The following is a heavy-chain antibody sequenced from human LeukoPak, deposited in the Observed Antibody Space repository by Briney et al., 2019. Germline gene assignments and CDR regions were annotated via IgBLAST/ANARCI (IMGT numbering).Heavy chain of an antibody. J-gene: IGHJ3*02. Sequence: SQTLSLTCTVSGGSISSYYWSWIRQPPGKGLGWIGYIHYSGSTNYNPSLQSRVTISVDTSKNQFSPSLSSVTAADTAVYYCARQTALGDAFDIWGQGTMVTVSS. CDR1: GGSISSYY. CDR3: ARQTALGDAFDI. V-gene: IGHV4-59*08. D-gene: IGHD3-16*01. CDR2: IHYSGST.